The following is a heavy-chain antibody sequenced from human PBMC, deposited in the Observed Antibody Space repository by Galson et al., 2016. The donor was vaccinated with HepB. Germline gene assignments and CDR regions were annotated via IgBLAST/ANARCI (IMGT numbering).Heavy chain of an antibody. D-gene: IGHD6-19*01. J-gene: IGHJ5*02. Sequence: SLRLSCAASGFSFSDYAIRWVRQAPGKGPEWLSIISYGYSIYYADSVKGRFTISRDNSKNTVYLQMNNLRREDTALYYCARDWGSSGWYNWFDPWGQGTLVTVSS. CDR1: GFSFSDYA. CDR2: ISYGYSI. V-gene: IGHV3-30*04. CDR3: ARDWGSSGWYNWFDP.